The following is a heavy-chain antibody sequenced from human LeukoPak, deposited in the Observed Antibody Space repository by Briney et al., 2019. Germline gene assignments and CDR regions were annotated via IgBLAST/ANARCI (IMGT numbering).Heavy chain of an antibody. CDR2: ISGSGGST. V-gene: IGHV3-23*01. CDR1: GFTFSSYA. CDR3: AKGSPDLWVVPDY. D-gene: IGHD6-19*01. J-gene: IGHJ4*02. Sequence: PGGSLRLSCAASGFTFSSYAMSWVRQAPGKGLEWVSSISGSGGSTSYADSVKGRFTISRDNSKNTLYLQMTSLRAEDTAIYYCAKGSPDLWVVPDYWGQGTLVTVSS.